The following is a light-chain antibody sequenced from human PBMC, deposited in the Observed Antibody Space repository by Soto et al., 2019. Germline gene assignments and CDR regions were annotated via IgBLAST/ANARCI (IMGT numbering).Light chain of an antibody. CDR2: DVS. J-gene: IGLJ1*01. V-gene: IGLV2-14*01. CDR3: CSYTRSGTLI. Sequence: QSLLTQPASLSGSPGQSITISCVGTSGDIGDYNYVSWYQQHPGRVPKVIIYDVSNRPSGVSYRFSGTKSGNTASLTVSGLQAEDEADYYCCSYTRSGTLIFGTGTKVTVL. CDR1: SGDIGDYNY.